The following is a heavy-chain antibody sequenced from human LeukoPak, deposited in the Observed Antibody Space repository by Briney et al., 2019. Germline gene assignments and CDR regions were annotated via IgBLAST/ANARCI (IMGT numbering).Heavy chain of an antibody. CDR2: FYYGENT. CDR1: GGSISGSNYY. CDR3: ARVDIPMAGHAFDI. V-gene: IGHV4-39*01. J-gene: IGHJ3*02. D-gene: IGHD5-18*01. Sequence: PSETLSLTCTVSGGSISGSNYYWGWIRQPPGKGLEWIGSFYYGENTYYNPSLKSRVTVSVDTSKNQFSLKLSSVTAADTAVYYCARVDIPMAGHAFDIWGQGTMVTVSS.